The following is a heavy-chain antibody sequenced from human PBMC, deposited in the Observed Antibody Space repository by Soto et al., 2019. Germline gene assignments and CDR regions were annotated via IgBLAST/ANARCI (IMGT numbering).Heavy chain of an antibody. V-gene: IGHV3-66*01. CDR1: GLTVSTNY. CDR3: ARDPSVNYYYYYMDV. CDR2: IYSGGRT. Sequence: GGSLRLSCAASGLTVSTNYMSWVRQAPGKGLEWVSVIYSGGRTYYADSVKGRFTISRDNSKNTLYLQMNSLRAEDTAVYYCARDPSVNYYYYYMDVWGKGTTVTVSS. D-gene: IGHD1-26*01. J-gene: IGHJ6*03.